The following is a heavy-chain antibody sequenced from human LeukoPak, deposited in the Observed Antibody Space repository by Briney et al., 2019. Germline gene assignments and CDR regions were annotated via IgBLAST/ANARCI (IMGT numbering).Heavy chain of an antibody. CDR2: ISSSSSYI. J-gene: IGHJ4*02. CDR1: GSTFSSYS. D-gene: IGHD3-22*01. Sequence: PGGSLRLSCAASGSTFSSYSMNWVRQAPGKGLEWVSSISSSSSYIYYADSVKGRFTISRDNAKNSLYLQMNSLRAEDTAVYYCARDRGGYYQLALDYWGQGTLVTVSS. V-gene: IGHV3-21*01. CDR3: ARDRGGYYQLALDY.